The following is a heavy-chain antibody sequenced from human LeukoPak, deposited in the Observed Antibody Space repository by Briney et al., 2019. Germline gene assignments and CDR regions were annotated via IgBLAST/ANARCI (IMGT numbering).Heavy chain of an antibody. J-gene: IGHJ5*02. CDR2: INRGGSTT. CDR3: AKDRRSGTVTTGEFDP. Sequence: PGGSLRLSCEGSGFTFDDYTMHWVRQAPGKGLEWVSLINRGGSTTVYAESVKGRFTISRDDSKNSLYLQMNSLRAEDTAVYYCAKDRRSGTVTTGEFDPWGQGTLVTVSS. V-gene: IGHV3-43D*04. CDR1: GFTFDDYT. D-gene: IGHD4-17*01.